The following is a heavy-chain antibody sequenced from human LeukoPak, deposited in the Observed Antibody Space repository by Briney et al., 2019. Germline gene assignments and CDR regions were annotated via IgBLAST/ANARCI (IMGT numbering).Heavy chain of an antibody. CDR2: ISAYNGNT. D-gene: IGHD3-22*01. Sequence: GASVTVSCKASGYTFTSYGISWVRQAPGQGLEWMGWISAYNGNTNYAQKLQGRVTMTTDTSTSTAYMELRSLRSDDTAVYYCARSGPITMIVVVITPHDAFDIWGQGTMVTVSS. CDR1: GYTFTSYG. J-gene: IGHJ3*02. CDR3: ARSGPITMIVVVITPHDAFDI. V-gene: IGHV1-18*01.